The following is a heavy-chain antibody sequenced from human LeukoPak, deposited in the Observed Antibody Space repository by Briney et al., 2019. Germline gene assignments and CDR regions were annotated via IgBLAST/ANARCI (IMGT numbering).Heavy chain of an antibody. CDR2: ISGYTGNT. J-gene: IGHJ4*02. Sequence: GGLVKVSCKASGYTFTSFGFSWVRQAPGQGPEWMGWISGYTGNTNYAQRFQGRVTMTTDTSTSSAYMELRTLRSDDTAVYYCVRDLNSAARSFFDYWGPGTLVTVSS. V-gene: IGHV1-18*01. D-gene: IGHD6-6*01. CDR3: VRDLNSAARSFFDY. CDR1: GYTFTSFG.